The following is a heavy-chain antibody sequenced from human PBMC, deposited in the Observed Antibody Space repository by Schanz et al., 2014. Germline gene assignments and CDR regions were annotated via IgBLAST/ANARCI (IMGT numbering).Heavy chain of an antibody. CDR1: GGSISSGGSS. V-gene: IGHV4-30-2*01. CDR2: IYHSGST. J-gene: IGHJ4*02. CDR3: ARARSWPDS. Sequence: QLQLQESGSGLVKPSQTLSLTCGVSGGSISSGGSSWNWIRLPPGKGLEWIGYIYHSGSTYYNPTLKSRVTIAVDRSKNQCALRLSTAAASDTAVYYCARARSWPDSWGQGTLVTVSS. D-gene: IGHD6-13*01.